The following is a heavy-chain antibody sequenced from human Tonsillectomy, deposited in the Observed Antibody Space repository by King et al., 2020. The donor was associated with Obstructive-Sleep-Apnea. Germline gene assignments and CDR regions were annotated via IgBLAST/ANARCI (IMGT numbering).Heavy chain of an antibody. Sequence: TLKESGPVLVKPPETLTLTCTVSGFSLTDVKVGVSWIRQPPGKALEWLAHMFSNDDKCYSTSLKSRLTISTDTSKSQVVLNMTNMDPVDTATYYCARRRRNYFDSDGYLDRWARGTLVTVSS. V-gene: IGHV2-26*01. CDR2: MFSNDDK. D-gene: IGHD3-3*01. CDR3: ARRRRNYFDSDGYLDR. J-gene: IGHJ2*01. CDR1: GFSLTDVKVG.